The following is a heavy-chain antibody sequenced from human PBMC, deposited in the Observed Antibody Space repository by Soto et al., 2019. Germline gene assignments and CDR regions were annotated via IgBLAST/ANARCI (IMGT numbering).Heavy chain of an antibody. D-gene: IGHD6-13*01. CDR1: GDTFSIYT. V-gene: IGHV1-69*02. J-gene: IGHJ4*02. CDR3: ARDRDNSNWPNFDF. CDR2: VIPIFDIT. Sequence: QVQLVQSGSEVKKPGSSVKVSCKASGDTFSIYTISWVRQAPGQGLEWMGRVIPIFDITSYTQRFQGRVTIXSXKXXTTVYMELSSLRSEDTAVYYCARDRDNSNWPNFDFWGQGTLVTVSS.